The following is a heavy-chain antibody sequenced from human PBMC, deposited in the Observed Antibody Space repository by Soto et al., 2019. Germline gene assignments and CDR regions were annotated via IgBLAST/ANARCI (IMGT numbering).Heavy chain of an antibody. J-gene: IGHJ3*02. CDR1: GFTLSSYA. V-gene: IGHV3-23*01. CDR2: ISGSGGST. Sequence: EVQLLESGGGLVQPGGSLRLSCAASGFTLSSYAMSWVRQAPGKGLEWVSAISGSGGSTYYADSVKGRFTISRDNSKNTLYLQMNSLRAEDTAVYYCAKGLTYYYDSSGYADAFDIWGQGTMVTVSS. D-gene: IGHD3-22*01. CDR3: AKGLTYYYDSSGYADAFDI.